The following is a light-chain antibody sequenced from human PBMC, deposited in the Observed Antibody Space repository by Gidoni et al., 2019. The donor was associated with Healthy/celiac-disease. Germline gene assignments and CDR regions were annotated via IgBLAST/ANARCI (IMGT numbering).Light chain of an antibody. CDR2: WAS. J-gene: IGKJ4*01. CDR3: QQYYSTPLT. V-gene: IGKV4-1*01. Sequence: DNVMTQSPEPLAVSLGERATINCKSSQSVLYSSNNKNYLAWYQQKPGQPPKLLIYWASTRESGVPDRFSGSGSGTDFTLTISSLQAEDVAVYYCQQYYSTPLTFGGGTKVEIK. CDR1: QSVLYSSNNKNY.